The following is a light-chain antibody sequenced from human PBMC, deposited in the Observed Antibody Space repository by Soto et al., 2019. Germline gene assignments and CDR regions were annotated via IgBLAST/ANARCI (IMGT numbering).Light chain of an antibody. V-gene: IGLV2-11*01. J-gene: IGLJ3*02. CDR3: CSYAHTSRV. CDR1: SSDVGGYNY. Sequence: QSALTQPASVSGSPGQSITISCTGTSSDVGGYNYVSWYQQHPGKAPKLMIYDVNKRPSGVPDRFSGSKSGNTASLTISWLQAEDEADYYCCSYAHTSRVFGGGTKLTVL. CDR2: DVN.